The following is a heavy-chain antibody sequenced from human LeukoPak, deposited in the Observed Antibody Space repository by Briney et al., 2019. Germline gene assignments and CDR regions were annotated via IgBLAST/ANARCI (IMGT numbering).Heavy chain of an antibody. D-gene: IGHD3-3*01. Sequence: GRSLTLSCAASGFTFSSYGMHWVRQAPGKGLEWVAVISYDGSNKYYADSVKGRFTISRDNSKNTLYVQMNSLRAEDTAVYYCARDPAKFWSGHDYWGQGTLVTVSS. V-gene: IGHV3-30*03. CDR3: ARDPAKFWSGHDY. CDR1: GFTFSSYG. J-gene: IGHJ4*02. CDR2: ISYDGSNK.